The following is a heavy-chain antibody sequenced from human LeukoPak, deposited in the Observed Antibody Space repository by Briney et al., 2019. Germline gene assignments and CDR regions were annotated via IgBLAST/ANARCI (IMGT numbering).Heavy chain of an antibody. Sequence: GGSLRLSCAASEITFSGYGMSWVRQAPGKGLELVSTISGSGGSTYYPDFVKGRPTISRANFKTTQNLQMNRLRAEATAVYYCARGPGLAVTGTDGGQGTLVTVSS. CDR2: ISGSGGST. D-gene: IGHD6-19*01. CDR1: EITFSGYG. V-gene: IGHV3-23*01. J-gene: IGHJ4*02. CDR3: ARGPGLAVTGTD.